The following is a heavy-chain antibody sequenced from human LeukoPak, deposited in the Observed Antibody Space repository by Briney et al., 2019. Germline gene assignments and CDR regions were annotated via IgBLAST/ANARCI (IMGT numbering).Heavy chain of an antibody. CDR1: QFAFNYYN. V-gene: IGHV3-21*01. CDR2: ISSGSHHM. Sequence: PGGSLRLSCAASQFAFNYYNMNWVRQAPGKGLEWVASISSGSHHMYYADSVKGRFTISRDDAKNSLYLQMTSLRAEDTAVYYCARGLAVAYPDSWGQGALVTVSS. CDR3: ARGLAVAYPDS. J-gene: IGHJ4*02. D-gene: IGHD6-19*01.